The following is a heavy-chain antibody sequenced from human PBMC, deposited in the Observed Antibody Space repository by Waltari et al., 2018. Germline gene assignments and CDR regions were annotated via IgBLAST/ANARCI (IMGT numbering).Heavy chain of an antibody. CDR1: GFTVSSHY. J-gene: IGHJ4*02. D-gene: IGHD2-15*01. CDR3: TTRVAISGVPGMPDY. CDR2: SYSHGTT. V-gene: IGHV3-53*01. Sequence: EVQLVESGGGLITAGGSLSLSCAASGFTVSSHYMAWVRQAPGKGLESVAISYSHGTTSYSDSVKGRFTISRDNSKNTLFLQMSSVRVDDTAMYYCTTRVAISGVPGMPDYWGQGTLVTVSS.